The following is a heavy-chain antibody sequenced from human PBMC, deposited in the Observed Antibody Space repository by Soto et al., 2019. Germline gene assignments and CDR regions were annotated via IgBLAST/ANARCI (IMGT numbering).Heavy chain of an antibody. CDR3: ARGGGVGVAGSADFEM. CDR2: INPATGAA. CDR1: GYPVTAYY. D-gene: IGHD3-3*01. Sequence: QLHLVQSGAVVKKPGASVTVSCSASGYPVTAYYMHWVRQAPGRGLEWMGGINPATGAAKYTQTFLGRVTMTRDTSTRTVFMELVALTSEDTGVFYWARGGGVGVAGSADFEMWGQGTLVTVSS. J-gene: IGHJ3*02. V-gene: IGHV1-2*02.